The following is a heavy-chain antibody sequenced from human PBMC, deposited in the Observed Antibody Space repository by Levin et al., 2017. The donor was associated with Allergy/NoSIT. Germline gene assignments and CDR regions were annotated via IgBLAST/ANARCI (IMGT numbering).Heavy chain of an antibody. J-gene: IGHJ4*02. Sequence: GESLKISCAASGFTFSNYAMSWVRQAPGKGLEWVSAITNSGRTYYADSVKGRFTVSRDNSKNMLYLQMNSLRADDTAVYYCVKEMTTVIPVFDYWGQGTLDTVSS. CDR3: VKEMTTVIPVFDY. D-gene: IGHD4-17*01. CDR1: GFTFSNYA. V-gene: IGHV3-23*01. CDR2: ITNSGRT.